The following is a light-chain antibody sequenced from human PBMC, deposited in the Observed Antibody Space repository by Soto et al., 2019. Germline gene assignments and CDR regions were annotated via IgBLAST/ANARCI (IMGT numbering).Light chain of an antibody. J-gene: IGKJ1*01. CDR2: GAS. Sequence: EIVLTQSPGTLSLSPGERATLSCRASQSVSSSYLAWYQQKPGQAPRLLIYGASSRATGIPDRFSGGGSGTDFTLTISRLEPEDFAVYYCQQYGSSPPGWTFGQGTKVDIK. CDR1: QSVSSSY. CDR3: QQYGSSPPGWT. V-gene: IGKV3-20*01.